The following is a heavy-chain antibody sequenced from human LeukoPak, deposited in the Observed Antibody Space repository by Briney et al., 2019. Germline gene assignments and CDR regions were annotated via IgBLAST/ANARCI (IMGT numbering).Heavy chain of an antibody. Sequence: SETLSLTCTVSGGSISSSSYYWGWIRQPPGKGLEWIGSIYYSGSTYYNPSLKSRVTISVDTSKNQFSLKLSSVTAADTAVYYCARDRWKGPSYFDYWGQGTLVTVSS. V-gene: IGHV4-39*07. CDR1: GGSISSSSYY. CDR2: IYYSGST. CDR3: ARDRWKGPSYFDY. D-gene: IGHD1-1*01. J-gene: IGHJ4*02.